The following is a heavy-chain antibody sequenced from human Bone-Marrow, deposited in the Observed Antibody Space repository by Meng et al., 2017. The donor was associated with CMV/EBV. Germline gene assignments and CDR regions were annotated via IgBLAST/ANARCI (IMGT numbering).Heavy chain of an antibody. D-gene: IGHD3-16*01. V-gene: IGHV3-30*02. CDR1: GFPFSDYG. J-gene: IGHJ3*02. Sequence: GESLKISCEASGFPFSDYGMHWVRQVPGKGLEWVAFMRYGGDDIYYRDSVRGRFTVSRDNSKNTLYLQMNSLRAEDTAVYYCARATGDDAFDIWGQGTMVTV. CDR3: ARATGDDAFDI. CDR2: MRYGGDDI.